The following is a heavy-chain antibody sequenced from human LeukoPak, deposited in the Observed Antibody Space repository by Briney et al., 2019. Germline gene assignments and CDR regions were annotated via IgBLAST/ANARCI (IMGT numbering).Heavy chain of an antibody. CDR3: ARWPGSGNFDY. Sequence: SETLSLTCAVYGGSFSGYYWSWIRQPPGKGLEWIGEINHSGGTNYNPSLKSRVTISVDTSKNQFSLKLSSVTAADTAVYYCARWPGSGNFDYWGQGTLVTVSS. J-gene: IGHJ4*02. CDR1: GGSFSGYY. CDR2: INHSGGT. V-gene: IGHV4-34*01. D-gene: IGHD2-15*01.